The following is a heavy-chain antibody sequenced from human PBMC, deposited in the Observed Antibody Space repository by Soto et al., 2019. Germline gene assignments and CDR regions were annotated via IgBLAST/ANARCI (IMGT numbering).Heavy chain of an antibody. Sequence: EVQLVETGGGVIQPGGSLSLSCAASGFSVRTNYMSWVRQATGKGLDWVSVFESGGSIYYADSVKGRFIISRDYAKNTVDLQMNSLRVEDTAVYYCARAGVTPHFFDYWGQGTLVTVSS. CDR3: ARAGVTPHFFDY. V-gene: IGHV3-53*02. D-gene: IGHD3-3*02. CDR2: FESGGSI. CDR1: GFSVRTNY. J-gene: IGHJ4*02.